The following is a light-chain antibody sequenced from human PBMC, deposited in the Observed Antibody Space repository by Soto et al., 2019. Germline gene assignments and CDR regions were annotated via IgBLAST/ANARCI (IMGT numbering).Light chain of an antibody. CDR2: QAS. J-gene: IGKJ1*01. Sequence: DIQMTQSPSTLSASVGDRVSITCRASQSISRQLAWYQQKPGKAPNLLIYQASNLETGVPSRFTGSGSGTDFTLTFSSLQPDDLAPYYCLQYQSYWTFGQGPKV. CDR3: LQYQSYWT. V-gene: IGKV1-5*03. CDR1: QSISRQ.